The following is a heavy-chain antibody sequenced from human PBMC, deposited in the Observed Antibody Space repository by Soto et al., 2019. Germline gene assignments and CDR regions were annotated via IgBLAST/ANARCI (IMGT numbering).Heavy chain of an antibody. Sequence: GGSLRLSCAASGFTFSTYAMSWVRQAPGKGLEWVSTINTSGGSTYYADSVKGRFTISRDNSKNTLYLQMNSLRPEDTAVYYCARDLGYCISTTCSGGFDYWGQRTLVTVSS. J-gene: IGHJ4*02. CDR2: INTSGGST. D-gene: IGHD2-2*01. V-gene: IGHV3-23*01. CDR3: ARDLGYCISTTCSGGFDY. CDR1: GFTFSTYA.